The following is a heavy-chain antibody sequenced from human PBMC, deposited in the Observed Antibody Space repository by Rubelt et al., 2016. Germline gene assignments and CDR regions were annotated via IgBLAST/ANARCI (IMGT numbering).Heavy chain of an antibody. V-gene: IGHV4-59*01. CDR2: IYYSGST. J-gene: IGHJ4*02. CDR1: GGSISSYY. Sequence: QVQLQESGPGLVKPSETLSLTCTVSGGSISSYYWSWIRQPPGKGLEWIGYIYYSGSTNYNPSLKRRVTISVDTSKNQFSLKLSSVTAADTAVYYCARHGSGYWGQGTLVTVSS. D-gene: IGHD6-25*01. CDR3: ARHGSGY.